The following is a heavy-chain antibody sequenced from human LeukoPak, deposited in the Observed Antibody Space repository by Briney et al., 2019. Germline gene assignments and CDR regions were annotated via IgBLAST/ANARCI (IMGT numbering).Heavy chain of an antibody. CDR3: AKHKGGGLGNDAFDL. V-gene: IGHV3-23*01. Sequence: GSLRLSCVVSGFSLRTYAMSWVRQAPGKGLEWVTTIRGGGFSRYYADSVKGRVSISRDDSQNTVSLEVDNLGVEDTAIYYRAKHKGGGLGNDAFDLWGPGTMLIVSS. CDR2: IRGGGFSR. CDR1: GFSLRTYA. J-gene: IGHJ3*01. D-gene: IGHD2-15*01.